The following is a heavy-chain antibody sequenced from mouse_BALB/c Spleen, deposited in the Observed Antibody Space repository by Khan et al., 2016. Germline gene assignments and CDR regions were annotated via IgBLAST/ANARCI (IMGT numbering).Heavy chain of an antibody. D-gene: IGHD1-1*01. Sequence: VQLQQSGTVLARPGASVKMSCKASDYTFSTYWMHWVKQRPGQGLEWLGSIFPGRGDTTNNQRFEDKAKGTAVNSTITDYMELSSVTNEDSAVYCCTRHYGSSWGKNFFDSWGQGTTLTVSS. CDR2: IFPGRGDT. J-gene: IGHJ2*01. CDR1: DYTFSTYW. V-gene: IGHV1-5*01. CDR3: TRHYGSSWGKNFFDS.